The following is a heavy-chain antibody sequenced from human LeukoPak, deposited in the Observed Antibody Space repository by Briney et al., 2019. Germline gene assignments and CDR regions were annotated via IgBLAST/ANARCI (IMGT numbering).Heavy chain of an antibody. Sequence: PSQTLSLTCAVSGGSISSGGYSWSWIRQPPGKGLEWIGYIYHSGSTYYNPSLKSRVTISVDRSKSQFSLKLSSVAAAVTAVYYCARANLYCSGGSCYSGNYWYFDLWGRGTLVTVSS. CDR1: GGSISSGGYS. D-gene: IGHD2-15*01. CDR2: IYHSGST. J-gene: IGHJ2*01. CDR3: ARANLYCSGGSCYSGNYWYFDL. V-gene: IGHV4-30-2*01.